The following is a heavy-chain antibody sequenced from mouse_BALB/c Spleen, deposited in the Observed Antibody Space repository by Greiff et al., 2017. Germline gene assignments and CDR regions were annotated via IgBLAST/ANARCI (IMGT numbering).Heavy chain of an antibody. CDR3: ARLGGNYGFAY. V-gene: IGHV5-12-2*01. Sequence: DVMLVESGGGLVQPGGSLKLSCAASGFTFSSYTMSWVRQTPEKRLEWVAYISNGGGSTYYPDTVKGRFTISRDNAKNTLYLQMSSLKSEDTAMYYCARLGGNYGFAYWGQGTLVTVSA. D-gene: IGHD2-1*01. CDR2: ISNGGGST. J-gene: IGHJ3*01. CDR1: GFTFSSYT.